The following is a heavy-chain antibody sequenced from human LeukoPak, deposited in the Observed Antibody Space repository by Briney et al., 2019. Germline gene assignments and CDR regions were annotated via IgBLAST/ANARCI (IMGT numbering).Heavy chain of an antibody. CDR2: ISSNGGST. J-gene: IGHJ4*02. D-gene: IGHD4-17*01. CDR1: GFTFSGSA. V-gene: IGHV3-64*01. Sequence: PGGSLRLSCAASGFTFSGSAMHWVRQAPGKGLEYVSAISSNGGSTYYANSVKGRFTISRDNSKNTLYLQMGSLRAEDMAVYYCARVSTPWDHYGGFDYWGQGTLVTVSS. CDR3: ARVSTPWDHYGGFDY.